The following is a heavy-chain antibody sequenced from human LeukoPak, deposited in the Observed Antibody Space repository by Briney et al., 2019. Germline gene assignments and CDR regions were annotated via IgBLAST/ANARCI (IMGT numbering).Heavy chain of an antibody. J-gene: IGHJ2*01. D-gene: IGHD3-10*01. CDR3: ARDLGGGSYGWGKFAL. CDR1: GYSFTSYY. CDR2: INPSGCST. V-gene: IGHV1-46*01. Sequence: ASVKVSCKASGYSFTSYYMHWVRQAPGQGLEWMGIINPSGCSTSYAQKFQGRVTMTRDTSTSTVYMELSSLRSEDTAVYYCARDLGGGSYGWGKFALWGRGTLVAVSS.